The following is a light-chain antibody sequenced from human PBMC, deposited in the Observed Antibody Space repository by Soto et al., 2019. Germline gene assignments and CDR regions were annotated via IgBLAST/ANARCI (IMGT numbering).Light chain of an antibody. Sequence: VVLTQSPGSLSLSPGERATLSYRASQSFGGVDLAWFQQKPGQAPRLLIYGASSRAPGIPDRFSGSGSGTDFTLTISRLESEDFAVYFCQQYGRSPKTFGQGTRLEI. CDR1: QSFGGVD. CDR2: GAS. V-gene: IGKV3-20*01. CDR3: QQYGRSPKT. J-gene: IGKJ2*01.